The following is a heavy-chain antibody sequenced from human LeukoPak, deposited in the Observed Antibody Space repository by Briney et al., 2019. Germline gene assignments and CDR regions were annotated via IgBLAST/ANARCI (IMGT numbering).Heavy chain of an antibody. Sequence: GGSLSLTCAASGFIVSSNYMSWVRQAPGKGLEWVSVIYSGGSTYYADSVKGRFTISRDTSKNTLYLQMNSLRAEDTAVYYCARHGSGSELFDYWGQGTLVTVSS. V-gene: IGHV3-53*01. D-gene: IGHD3-10*01. J-gene: IGHJ4*02. CDR1: GFIVSSNY. CDR3: ARHGSGSELFDY. CDR2: IYSGGST.